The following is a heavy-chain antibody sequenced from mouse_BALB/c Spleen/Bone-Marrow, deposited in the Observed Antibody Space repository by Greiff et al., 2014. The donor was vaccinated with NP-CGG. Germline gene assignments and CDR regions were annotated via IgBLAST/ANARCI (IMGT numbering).Heavy chain of an antibody. CDR1: GYAFTNYW. CDR2: IYSGSGNT. Sequence: VQLQQSGTELVRPGTSVKIFCKAFGYAFTNYWLGWVKQRPGHGLEWIGDIYSGSGNTYYNEKFKGKVTLTADKSSSTAYMQLSGLTSEDSAVYFCTRRRSFDYWGQGTTLTVSS. CDR3: TRRRSFDY. J-gene: IGHJ2*01. V-gene: IGHV1-63*01.